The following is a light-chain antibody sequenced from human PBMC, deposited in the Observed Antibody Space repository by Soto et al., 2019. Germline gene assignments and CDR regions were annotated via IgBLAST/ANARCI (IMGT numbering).Light chain of an antibody. CDR2: EVS. V-gene: IGLV2-8*01. Sequence: QSVLTQPPSATGSPGQSVTISCTGTSSDVGGYNYVSWYQQHPGKAPKLMIYEVSKRPSGVPDRFSGSKSGNTASLTVPGLQAEDEADYYCSSYAGSNYFHVSGTGTKVPDL. J-gene: IGLJ1*01. CDR3: SSYAGSNYFHV. CDR1: SSDVGGYNY.